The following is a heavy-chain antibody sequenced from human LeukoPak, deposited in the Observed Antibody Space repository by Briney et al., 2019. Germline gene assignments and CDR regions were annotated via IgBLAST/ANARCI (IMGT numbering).Heavy chain of an antibody. D-gene: IGHD3-10*01. CDR3: ARDSGFAYFDY. J-gene: IGHJ4*02. Sequence: WVRQXPGKXXXWIGYIYYSGSTYYNPSLKSRVTISVDTSKNQFSLKLSSVTAADTAVYYCARDSGFAYFDYWGQGTLVTVSS. V-gene: IGHV4-30-4*01. CDR2: IYYSGST.